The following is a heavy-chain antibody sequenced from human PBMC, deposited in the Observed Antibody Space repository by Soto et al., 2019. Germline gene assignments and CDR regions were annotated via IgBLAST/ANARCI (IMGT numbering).Heavy chain of an antibody. CDR2: ISAYNGNT. J-gene: IGHJ6*03. V-gene: IGHV1-18*01. CDR3: ARGRVVPAAIILGDYYYYMDV. D-gene: IGHD2-2*02. CDR1: GYTFTSYG. Sequence: ASVKVSCKASGYTFTSYGISWVRQAPGQGLEWMGWISAYNGNTNYAQKLQGRVTMTTDTSTSTAYMELRSLRSDDTAVYYCARGRVVPAAIILGDYYYYMDVWGKGTTVTVSS.